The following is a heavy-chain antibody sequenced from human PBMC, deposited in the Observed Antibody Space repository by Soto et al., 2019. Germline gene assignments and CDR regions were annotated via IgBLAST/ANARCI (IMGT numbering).Heavy chain of an antibody. V-gene: IGHV4-34*01. J-gene: IGHJ5*02. Sequence: SETLSLTCSVYGGTLSGYYGSWIRQPPGKGLEWIGEINHSGSTNYNPSLKSRVTISVDTCKNQFSLKRSSVTAADAAVYYCASVRPVGRFLGWLPSWFDPWGQGTLVSVSS. CDR3: ASVRPVGRFLGWLPSWFDP. D-gene: IGHD3-3*01. CDR2: INHSGST. CDR1: GGTLSGYY.